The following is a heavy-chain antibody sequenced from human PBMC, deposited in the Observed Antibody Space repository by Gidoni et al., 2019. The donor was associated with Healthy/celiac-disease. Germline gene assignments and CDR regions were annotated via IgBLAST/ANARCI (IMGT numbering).Heavy chain of an antibody. CDR3: AKPRCSSTSCYNRDY. D-gene: IGHD2-2*02. CDR1: GFPFSRYA. Sequence: DVQLLESGGGLVQPGGSLSLSCAASGFPFSRYAMSWVRQAPGKGLEWVSAISGSGGSTYYADAVKGRFTISRDNSKNTLYLKMNSLRAEDTAVYYCAKPRCSSTSCYNRDYWGQGTLVTVSS. CDR2: ISGSGGST. V-gene: IGHV3-23*01. J-gene: IGHJ4*02.